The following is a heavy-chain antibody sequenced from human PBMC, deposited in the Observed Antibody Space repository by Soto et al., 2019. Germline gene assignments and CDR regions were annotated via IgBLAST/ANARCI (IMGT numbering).Heavy chain of an antibody. J-gene: IGHJ6*02. D-gene: IGHD1-26*01. CDR3: ARYKRRGTQQHGCSYYGMDV. V-gene: IGHV1-46*01. CDR2: INPSGGST. CDR1: GYTFTSYY. Sequence: QVQLVQSGAEVKKPGASVKVSCKASGYTFTSYYMHWVRQAPGQGLEWMGIINPSGGSTSYAQKFQGRVTRTRDRNTSTVYMELSSLRSEDTAVYYCARYKRRGTQQHGCSYYGMDVWGQGTTDTVSS.